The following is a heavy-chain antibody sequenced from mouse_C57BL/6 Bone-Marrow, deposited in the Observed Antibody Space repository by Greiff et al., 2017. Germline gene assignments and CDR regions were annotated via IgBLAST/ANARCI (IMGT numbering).Heavy chain of an antibody. J-gene: IGHJ2*01. Sequence: QVQLKQPGAELVMPGASVKLSCKASGYTFTSYWMPWVKQRPGQGLEWIGEIDPSDSYTNYNQKFKGKSTLTVDKSSSTAYMQLSSLTSEDSAVYYCAREAVDGYYPLNYFDYWGQGTTLTVSS. V-gene: IGHV1-69*01. D-gene: IGHD2-3*01. CDR3: AREAVDGYYPLNYFDY. CDR2: IDPSDSYT. CDR1: GYTFTSYW.